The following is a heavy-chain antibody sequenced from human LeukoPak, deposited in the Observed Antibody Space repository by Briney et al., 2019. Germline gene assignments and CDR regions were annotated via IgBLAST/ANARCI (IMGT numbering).Heavy chain of an antibody. J-gene: IGHJ4*02. CDR2: IKQDGSDK. D-gene: IGHD6-6*01. CDR3: ARWRLAARSLDY. Sequence: PPGGSLRLSCGASGFTFSTYWMSWVRQAPGKGLEWVANIKQDGSDKYYLNSVKARFTISRDNAKNTLYLQMNSLRAEDTAVYYCARWRLAARSLDYWGQGTLVTVSS. V-gene: IGHV3-7*01. CDR1: GFTFSTYW.